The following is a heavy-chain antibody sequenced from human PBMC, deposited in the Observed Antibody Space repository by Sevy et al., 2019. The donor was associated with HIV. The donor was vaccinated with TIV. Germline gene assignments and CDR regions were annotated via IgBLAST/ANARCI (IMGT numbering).Heavy chain of an antibody. J-gene: IGHJ5*02. CDR2: IYYSGST. CDR1: GGSISSYY. D-gene: IGHD6-19*01. V-gene: IGHV4-59*01. CDR3: ARVVAVADRGNWFDP. Sequence: SETLSLTFTVSGGSISSYYWSWIRQPPGKGLEWIGYIYYSGSTNYNPSLKSRVTRSVDTSKNQFSLKLSSVTAADTAVYYCARVVAVADRGNWFDPWGQGTLVTVSS.